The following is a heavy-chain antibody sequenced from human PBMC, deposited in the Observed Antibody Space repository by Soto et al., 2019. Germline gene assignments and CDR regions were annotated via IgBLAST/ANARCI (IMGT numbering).Heavy chain of an antibody. J-gene: IGHJ4*02. CDR1: GFSLTTDRVG. V-gene: IGHV2-5*02. CDR3: AHAYGGRSLY. D-gene: IGHD1-26*01. CDR2: IYWDDSK. Sequence: QITLKESGPTLVKPTQTLTLTCTFSGFSLTTDRVGVGWIRQPPGEALEWLAVIYWDDSKTYRPSLESRLTITKDTSKHPVALTMTNMASLDTATYYCAHAYGGRSLYWGQGTLVTVSS.